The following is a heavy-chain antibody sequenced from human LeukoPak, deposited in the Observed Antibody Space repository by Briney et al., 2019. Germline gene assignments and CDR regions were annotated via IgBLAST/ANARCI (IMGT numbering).Heavy chain of an antibody. CDR1: GFTFSSYS. CDR3: ARSDYGDYIYYYYYYMDV. Sequence: PGGSLRLSCAASGFTFSSYSMNWVRQAPGKGLEWVSYISSSGSTIYYADSVKGRFTISRDNAKNSLYLQMNSLRAEDTAVYCCARSDYGDYIYYYYYYMDVWGKGTTVTVSS. D-gene: IGHD4-17*01. V-gene: IGHV3-48*01. CDR2: ISSSGSTI. J-gene: IGHJ6*03.